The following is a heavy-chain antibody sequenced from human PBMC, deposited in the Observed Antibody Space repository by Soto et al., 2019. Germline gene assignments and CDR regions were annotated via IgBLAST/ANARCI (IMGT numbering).Heavy chain of an antibody. CDR2: ISSDGGNQ. V-gene: IGHV3-30-3*01. Sequence: QAQLVESGGGVVQPGRSLRLSCAASIFSFSTYALHWVRQDPGKGLQWVAGISSDGGNQYYTDSVKGRFTISRDNSESTVYLNMNSLGPDDTAVYYCARDRSVSHEIDYSLDIWGRGTMVTVSS. J-gene: IGHJ3*02. CDR3: ARDRSVSHEIDYSLDI. CDR1: IFSFSTYA. D-gene: IGHD3-10*01.